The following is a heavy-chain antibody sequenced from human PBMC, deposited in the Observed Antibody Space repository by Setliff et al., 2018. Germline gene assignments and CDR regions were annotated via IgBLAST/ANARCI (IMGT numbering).Heavy chain of an antibody. D-gene: IGHD3-10*01. CDR1: GYTFTNFG. CDR2: ISPHNGNT. CDR3: SRMVRFCTRIVCQRLSGDDY. V-gene: IGHV1-18*01. Sequence: ASVKVSCKASGYTFTNFGVSWVRQAPGQGLEWVGWISPHNGNTYYAPKFQGTVLMTADTSTTTAYLELRSLRSDDTAVYYCSRMVRFCTRIVCQRLSGDDYWGQGTLVTVSS. J-gene: IGHJ4*02.